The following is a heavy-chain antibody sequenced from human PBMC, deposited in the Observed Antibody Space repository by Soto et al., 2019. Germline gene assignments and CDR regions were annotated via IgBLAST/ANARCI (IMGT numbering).Heavy chain of an antibody. J-gene: IGHJ5*02. CDR3: AVISTSCYGVVCWFDP. CDR2: IYYSGST. V-gene: IGHV4-39*01. CDR1: GGSISSSSYY. D-gene: IGHD2-2*01. Sequence: QLQLQESGPGLVKPSETLSLTCTVSGGSISSSSYYWGWIRQPPGKGLEWIGSIYYSGSTYYNPSLKSRVTISVDTSKNQFSLKLSSVTAADTAVYYCAVISTSCYGVVCWFDPWGQGTLVTVSS.